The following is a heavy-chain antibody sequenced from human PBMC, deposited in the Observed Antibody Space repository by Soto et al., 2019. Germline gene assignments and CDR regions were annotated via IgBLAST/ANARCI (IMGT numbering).Heavy chain of an antibody. V-gene: IGHV3-72*01. Sequence: GGSLRLSCAASGFTFSDHYMDWVRQAPGKGLEWVGRIRNKANSYSTEYAASVKGRFTISRDDSKNSLYLQMNSLKTEDTAVYYCARGTPGYHPSYYYGMDVWGQGTTVTVSS. CDR2: IRNKANSYST. CDR1: GFTFSDHY. J-gene: IGHJ6*02. D-gene: IGHD2-15*01. CDR3: ARGTPGYHPSYYYGMDV.